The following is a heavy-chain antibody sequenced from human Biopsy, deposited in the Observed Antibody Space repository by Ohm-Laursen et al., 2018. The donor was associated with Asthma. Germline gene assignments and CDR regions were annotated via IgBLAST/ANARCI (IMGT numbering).Heavy chain of an antibody. J-gene: IGHJ4*02. CDR2: VHSTGSP. D-gene: IGHD6-13*01. CDR1: PGSINDYY. Sequence: GTLSLTCTVSPGSINDYYWNWIRQFPGKGLEWIGYVHSTGSPRFNPSLKSRLTISVDTSVDQVSLKLTSVTAADTAVYYCARATSTWSQSGPHYFDHWGQGTLVTVSS. CDR3: ARATSTWSQSGPHYFDH. V-gene: IGHV4-59*01.